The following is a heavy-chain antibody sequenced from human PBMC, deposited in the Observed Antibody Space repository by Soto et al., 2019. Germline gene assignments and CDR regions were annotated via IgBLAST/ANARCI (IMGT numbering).Heavy chain of an antibody. J-gene: IGHJ4*02. CDR2: IHYSGST. D-gene: IGHD2-8*01. Sequence: SETLSLTCTVSGDSIGTTHSYWAWIRQSPGKGLEWIGNIHYSGSTYYMPSLRSRVTLSVDTSKNQFSLRLTSVTAEDTAAYYCARHEGNGNVWPLDYWGQGILVTVSS. V-gene: IGHV4-39*01. CDR1: GDSIGTTHSY. CDR3: ARHEGNGNVWPLDY.